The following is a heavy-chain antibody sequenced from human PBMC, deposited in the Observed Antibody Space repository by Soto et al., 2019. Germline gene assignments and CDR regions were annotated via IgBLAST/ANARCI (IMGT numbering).Heavy chain of an antibody. V-gene: IGHV1-69*01. CDR2: IIPIFGTA. CDR3: ASPYSSGWYSWYFDL. J-gene: IGHJ2*01. D-gene: IGHD6-19*01. CDR1: GGTFSSYA. Sequence: QVQLVQSGAEVQKPGSSVKVSCKASGGTFSSYAISWVRQAPGQGLEWMGGIIPIFGTANYAQKFQGRVTITADESTSTAYMELSSLRSEYTAVYYCASPYSSGWYSWYFDLWGRGTLVTVSS.